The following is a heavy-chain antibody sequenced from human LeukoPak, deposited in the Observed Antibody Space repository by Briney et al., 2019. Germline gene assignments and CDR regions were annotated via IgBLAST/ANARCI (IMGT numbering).Heavy chain of an antibody. CDR1: GGSISSYY. V-gene: IGHV3-21*06. Sequence: PSETLSLTCTVSGGSISSYYWSWIRQPPGKGLEWVSSIDSSGGYMFYADSVKGRFIISRDNAKDSLYLQMNSLRVEDTAVYYCLRGDRRDYWGQGTLVTVSS. J-gene: IGHJ4*02. CDR2: IDSSGGYM. CDR3: LRGDRRDY.